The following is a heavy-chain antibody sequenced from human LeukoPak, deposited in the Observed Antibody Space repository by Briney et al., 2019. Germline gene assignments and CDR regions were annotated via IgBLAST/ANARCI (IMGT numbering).Heavy chain of an antibody. CDR3: ARGMSTGEY. D-gene: IGHD3-16*01. CDR2: INQDGSEK. Sequence: GGSLRLSCAASGFTFSSYWMSWVRQPPGKGLEWVANINQDGSEKYYVDSVKGRFTVSRDNAKNSLYLQMNSLRAEDTAVYYCARGMSTGEYWGQGTLVTVSS. J-gene: IGHJ4*02. V-gene: IGHV3-7*04. CDR1: GFTFSSYW.